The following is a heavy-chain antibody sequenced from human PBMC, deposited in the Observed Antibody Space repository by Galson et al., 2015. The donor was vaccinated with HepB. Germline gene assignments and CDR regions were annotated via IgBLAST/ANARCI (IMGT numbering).Heavy chain of an antibody. Sequence: QSGAEVKKPGESLKISCKGSGYSFTSYWIAWVRQMPGKGLEWMGFIYPGDSDTRYSPSFQGQVTISADKSISTAYLQWSSLKASDTAMYYCARSLTATAYYYDSSGYYGDWGQGTLVTVSS. D-gene: IGHD3-22*01. J-gene: IGHJ4*02. CDR2: IYPGDSDT. CDR3: ARSLTATAYYYDSSGYYGD. CDR1: GYSFTSYW. V-gene: IGHV5-51*03.